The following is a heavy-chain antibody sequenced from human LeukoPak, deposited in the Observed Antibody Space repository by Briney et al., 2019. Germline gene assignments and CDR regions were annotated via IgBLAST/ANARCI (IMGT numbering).Heavy chain of an antibody. V-gene: IGHV4-59*12. Sequence: SETLSLTCTVSGGSIGSYYWSWIRQPPGKGLEWIGSIYYSGSTYYNPSLKSRVTISVDTSKNQFSLKLSSVTAADTAVYYCASLATIYCSSTSCLISYYFDYWGQGTLVTVSS. CDR3: ASLATIYCSSTSCLISYYFDY. CDR1: GGSIGSYY. D-gene: IGHD2-2*01. J-gene: IGHJ4*02. CDR2: IYYSGST.